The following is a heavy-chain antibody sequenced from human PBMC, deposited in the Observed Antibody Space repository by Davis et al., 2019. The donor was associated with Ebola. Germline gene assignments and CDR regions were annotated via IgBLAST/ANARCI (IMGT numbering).Heavy chain of an antibody. CDR3: GRAYSSSYGMGV. CDR2: INAGNGNT. CDR1: GYTFTSYA. D-gene: IGHD6-13*01. J-gene: IGHJ6*04. Sequence: ASVKVSCKASGYTFTSYAMHWVRQAPGQRLEWMGWINAGNGNTKYSQKFQGRVTITRDTSASTAYMELSSLRSEDTAVYYCGRAYSSSYGMGVWGKGTTVTVSS. V-gene: IGHV1-3*01.